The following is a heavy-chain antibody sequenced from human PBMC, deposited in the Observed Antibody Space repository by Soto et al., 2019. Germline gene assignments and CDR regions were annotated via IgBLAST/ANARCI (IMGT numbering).Heavy chain of an antibody. CDR3: TEKTYYDILTDYYYYYGMDV. CDR2: VTTKIDGGTT. D-gene: IGHD3-9*01. V-gene: IGHV3-15*01. J-gene: IGHJ6*02. Sequence: GGSLRLSCAASGFSFPYAWMTWVRQAPGKGLEWVGRVTTKIDGGTTDYAAPVKGRFTISRDDSKNTLYLQMNSLKTEDTAVYYCTEKTYYDILTDYYYYYGMDVWGQGTTVTVSS. CDR1: GFSFPYAW.